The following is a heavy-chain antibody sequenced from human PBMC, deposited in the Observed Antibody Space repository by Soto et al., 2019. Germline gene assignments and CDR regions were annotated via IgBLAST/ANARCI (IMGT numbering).Heavy chain of an antibody. V-gene: IGHV4-30-4*01. D-gene: IGHD2-15*01. CDR3: ARGRYCLTGRCFPNWFDS. CDR2: IYKSATT. Sequence: SETLSLTCSVSGDSISSVDYFWAWIRQPPGQALECIGYIYKSATTYYNPSFESRVAISLDTSKSQFSLNVTSVTAADTAVYFCARGRYCLTGRCFPNWFDSWGQGTLVTVSS. J-gene: IGHJ5*01. CDR1: GDSISSVDYF.